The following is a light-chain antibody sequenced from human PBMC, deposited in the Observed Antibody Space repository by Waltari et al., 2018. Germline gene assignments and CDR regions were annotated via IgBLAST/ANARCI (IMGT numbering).Light chain of an antibody. Sequence: QSVLTQPPSVSGAPEQGVTISCTGGRSNIGAGYDVHWYQQFPGTAPKLLIFTNTNRPSGVPDRFSGSRSGASAFLAITGLQAEDEGYYYCQSFDTNLSVIFGGGTKLTVL. V-gene: IGLV1-40*01. CDR2: TNT. J-gene: IGLJ2*01. CDR3: QSFDTNLSVI. CDR1: RSNIGAGYD.